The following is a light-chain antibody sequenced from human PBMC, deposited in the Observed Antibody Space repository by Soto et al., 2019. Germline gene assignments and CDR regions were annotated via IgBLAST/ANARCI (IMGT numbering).Light chain of an antibody. Sequence: EVVVKQPPATLSVYHGERATLSCRASESVGRHLAWYHQKPGQAPKLLIFDASTRATGVPARFSGSGSGTEFTLTVSSLQSEDIAVYFCQQYNNLLPHFGQVTLLEIK. CDR1: ESVGRH. V-gene: IGKV3-15*01. CDR3: QQYNNLLPH. J-gene: IGKJ5*01. CDR2: DAS.